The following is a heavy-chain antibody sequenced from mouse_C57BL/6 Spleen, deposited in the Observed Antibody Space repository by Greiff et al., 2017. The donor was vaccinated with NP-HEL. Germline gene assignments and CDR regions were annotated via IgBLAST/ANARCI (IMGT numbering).Heavy chain of an antibody. Sequence: DVKLVESGPGMVKPSQSLSLTCTVTGYSITSGYDWHWIRHFPGNKLEWMGYISYSGSTNYNPSLKSRISITHDTSKNHFFLKLNSVTTEDTATYYCARVDDYDEGYFDVWGTGTTVTVSS. V-gene: IGHV3-1*01. CDR2: ISYSGST. J-gene: IGHJ1*03. CDR1: GYSITSGYD. CDR3: ARVDDYDEGYFDV. D-gene: IGHD2-4*01.